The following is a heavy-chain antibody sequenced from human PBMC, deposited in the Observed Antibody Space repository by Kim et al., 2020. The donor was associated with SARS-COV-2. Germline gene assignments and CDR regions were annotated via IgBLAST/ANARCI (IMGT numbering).Heavy chain of an antibody. D-gene: IGHD6-19*01. CDR3: AKDDKSGWYSVF. J-gene: IGHJ4*02. Sequence: YVGSVRGRLPLSRDNARNSLYLQMNSLRDEDTAIYYCAKDDKSGWYSVFWGQGTLVTVSS. V-gene: IGHV3-48*02.